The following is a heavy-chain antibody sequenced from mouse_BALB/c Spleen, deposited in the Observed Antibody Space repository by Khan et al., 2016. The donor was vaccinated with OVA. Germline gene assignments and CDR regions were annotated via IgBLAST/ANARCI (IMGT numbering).Heavy chain of an antibody. D-gene: IGHD1-2*01. Sequence: EVQLQESGPGLVKPSQSLSLTCTVTGYTITSGYGWNWIRQFPGYKLEWMGYISYSGSTNYNPSLKSRISITRDTSKNQFFLQLNSVTTEDTATYYCARTARIKYWGQGTTLTVSS. CDR1: GYTITSGYG. CDR3: ARTARIKY. J-gene: IGHJ2*01. V-gene: IGHV3-2*02. CDR2: ISYSGST.